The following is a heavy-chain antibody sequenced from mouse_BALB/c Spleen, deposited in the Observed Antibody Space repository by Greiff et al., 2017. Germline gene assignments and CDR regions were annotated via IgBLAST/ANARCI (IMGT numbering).Heavy chain of an antibody. CDR2: ISSGSSTI. CDR1: GFTFSSFV. Sequence: DVMLVESGGGLVQPGGSRKLSCAASGFTFSSFVMHWVRQAPEKGLEWVAYISSGSSTIYYADTVKGRFTIARDNPKNTLFLQMTSLRSEDTAMYYCARDYSSSCGDAMDYWGQGTSVTVSS. CDR3: ARDYSSSCGDAMDY. D-gene: IGHD1-1*01. J-gene: IGHJ4*01. V-gene: IGHV5-17*02.